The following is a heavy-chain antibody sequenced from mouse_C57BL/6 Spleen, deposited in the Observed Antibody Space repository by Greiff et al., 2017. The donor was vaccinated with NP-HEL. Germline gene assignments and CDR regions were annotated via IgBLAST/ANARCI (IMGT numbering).Heavy chain of an antibody. V-gene: IGHV1-50*01. D-gene: IGHD2-2*01. J-gene: IGHJ4*01. CDR3: ALVTTGGYYYAMDY. CDR2: IDPSDSYT. Sequence: QVQLQQPGAELVKPGASVKLSCKASGYTFTSYWMQWVKQRPGQGLEWIGEIDPSDSYTNYNQKFKGKATLTVDTSSSTAYMQLSSLTSEDSAVYYCALVTTGGYYYAMDYWGQGTSVTVSS. CDR1: GYTFTSYW.